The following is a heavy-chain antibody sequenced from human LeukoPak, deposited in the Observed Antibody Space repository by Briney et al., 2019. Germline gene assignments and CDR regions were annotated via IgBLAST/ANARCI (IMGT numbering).Heavy chain of an antibody. CDR2: IYYSGST. D-gene: IGHD6-19*01. CDR3: ARNADVTVASVTFDY. V-gene: IGHV4-39*01. J-gene: IGHJ4*02. CDR1: GGSISSSSDY. Sequence: PSETLSLTCTVSGGSISSSSDYWGWIRQPPGKGLEWIGSIYYSGSTYYNPSLKSRVTISVDTSKNQFSLRVSFMTAADTAVYFCARNADVTVASVTFDYWGQGTLVTVSS.